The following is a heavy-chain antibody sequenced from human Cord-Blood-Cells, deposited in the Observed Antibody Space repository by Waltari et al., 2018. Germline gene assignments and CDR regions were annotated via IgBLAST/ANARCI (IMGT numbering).Heavy chain of an antibody. CDR2: MNPNSGNT. CDR3: ARGYFEGTGGAFDI. CDR1: GSTFTSYD. Sequence: QVQLVQSGAEVKKPGASVKVSCKAYGSTFTSYDLNWLRQATGQGLEWMGWMNPNSGNTGYAQKFQGRVTMTRNTSISTAYMELSSLRSEDTAVYYCARGYFEGTGGAFDIWGQGTMVTVSS. V-gene: IGHV1-8*01. D-gene: IGHD3-9*01. J-gene: IGHJ3*02.